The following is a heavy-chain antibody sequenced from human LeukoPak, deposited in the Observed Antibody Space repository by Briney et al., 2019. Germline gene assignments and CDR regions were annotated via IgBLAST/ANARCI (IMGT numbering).Heavy chain of an antibody. CDR1: GFTFSTYW. CDR2: IKQDGGEK. CDR3: TRGRLQLGDY. D-gene: IGHD5-24*01. J-gene: IGHJ4*02. Sequence: GGSLRLSCAASGFTFSTYWMSWARQAPGKGLEWVANIKQDGGEKYYVDSVKGRFAVSRDNAKNSLSLQMNSLRAEDTAVYYCTRGRLQLGDYWGQGTLVTVSS. V-gene: IGHV3-7*02.